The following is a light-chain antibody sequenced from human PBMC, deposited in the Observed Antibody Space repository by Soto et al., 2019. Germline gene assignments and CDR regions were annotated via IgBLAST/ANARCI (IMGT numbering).Light chain of an antibody. CDR3: QHYGRSPFT. CDR2: GAS. J-gene: IGKJ3*01. CDR1: QSVSSNY. V-gene: IGKV3-20*01. Sequence: EIVMTQSPGTLSLSPGETATLSCRASQSVSSNYVAWFHQKPGQAPRLLIYGASSRATGLPDRFSASGSGTDFPLTISRLEPEDFAVYYCQHYGRSPFTFGPGTKVDIK.